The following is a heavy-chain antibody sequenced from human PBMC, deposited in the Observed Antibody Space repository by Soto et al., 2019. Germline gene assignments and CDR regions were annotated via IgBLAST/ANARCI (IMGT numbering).Heavy chain of an antibody. Sequence: ASVKVSCKASGYTFTNYAIHWVRQAPGQRLEWMGWINAGNGNTKYAQKFQGRVTITADKSTSTAYMELSSLRSEDTAVYYCASLIRGYSGYDYIDYWGQGTLVTVSS. D-gene: IGHD5-12*01. V-gene: IGHV1-3*01. CDR1: GYTFTNYA. CDR2: INAGNGNT. CDR3: ASLIRGYSGYDYIDY. J-gene: IGHJ4*02.